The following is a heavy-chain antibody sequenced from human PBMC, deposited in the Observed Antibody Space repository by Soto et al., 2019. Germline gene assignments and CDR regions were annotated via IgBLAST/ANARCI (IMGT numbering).Heavy chain of an antibody. D-gene: IGHD4-4*01. CDR2: IWYDGSKK. J-gene: IGHJ4*02. CDR1: GFTFSSYG. CDR3: ATRASTGGYFDY. V-gene: IGHV3-33*01. Sequence: GGSLRLSCAASGFTFSSYGMHWVRQAPGKGLEWVAVIWYDGSKKQYADSVKGRFTISRDNSKNTLDLQMNSLRAEDTAVYYCATRASTGGYFDYWGQGTLVTVSS.